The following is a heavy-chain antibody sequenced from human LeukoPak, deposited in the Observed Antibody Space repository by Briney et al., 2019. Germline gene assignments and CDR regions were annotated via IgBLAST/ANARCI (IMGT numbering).Heavy chain of an antibody. Sequence: GGSLRLSCAASGFTFSSYSMNWVRQAPGKGLEWVANIKQDGSEKYYVDSVKGRFTISRDNAKKSLYLQMNSLRAEDTAVYYCARVTCEGGSCYSDYRGQGTLLTVSS. D-gene: IGHD2-15*01. V-gene: IGHV3-7*05. CDR1: GFTFSSYS. J-gene: IGHJ4*02. CDR2: IKQDGSEK. CDR3: ARVTCEGGSCYSDY.